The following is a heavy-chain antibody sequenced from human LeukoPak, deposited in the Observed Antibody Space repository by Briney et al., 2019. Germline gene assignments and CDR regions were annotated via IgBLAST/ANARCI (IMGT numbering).Heavy chain of an antibody. D-gene: IGHD6-19*01. Sequence: PSETLSLTCTVSGASIGSANYYWTWIRQPAGKGLEWIGRQYANGATNYHPSLRSRVTMSIDTSKNHFSLMLTSVTAADTAVYYCARGVSGWYYFDYWGQGTLVTVSS. V-gene: IGHV4-61*02. CDR1: GASIGSANYY. J-gene: IGHJ4*02. CDR2: QYANGAT. CDR3: ARGVSGWYYFDY.